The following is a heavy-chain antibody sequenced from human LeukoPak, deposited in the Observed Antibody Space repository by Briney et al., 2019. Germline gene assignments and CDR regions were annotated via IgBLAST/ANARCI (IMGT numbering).Heavy chain of an antibody. CDR3: ARDSRWSFDY. CDR1: GFTFSSYS. D-gene: IGHD6-13*01. J-gene: IGHJ4*02. CDR2: ISSSGDTI. V-gene: IGHV3-48*02. Sequence: GRSLRLSCAASGFTFSSYSMNWVRQAPGKGLEWVSYISSSGDTIYYADSVKGRFTISRDNAKNSLYLQMNSLRDEDTAVYYCARDSRWSFDYWGQGTLVTVSS.